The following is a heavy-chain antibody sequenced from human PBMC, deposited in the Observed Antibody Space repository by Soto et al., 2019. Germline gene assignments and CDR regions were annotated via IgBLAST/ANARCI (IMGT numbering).Heavy chain of an antibody. CDR2: ISGGGGST. V-gene: IGHV3-23*01. CDR1: GFTLSSYA. Sequence: GGSLRLSCAASGFTLSSYAMIWVRQAPGKGLEWVSAISGGGGSTHYADSVKGRFTISRDNSKNTVSLQMNSLGVEDTALYYCAKGNSYSQYYFGCWGQGTLVTVSS. J-gene: IGHJ4*02. D-gene: IGHD1-26*01. CDR3: AKGNSYSQYYFGC.